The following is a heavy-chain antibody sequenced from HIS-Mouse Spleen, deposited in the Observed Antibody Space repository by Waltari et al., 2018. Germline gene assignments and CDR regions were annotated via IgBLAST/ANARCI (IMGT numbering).Heavy chain of an antibody. J-gene: IGHJ4*02. CDR3: AKDRGSQFDY. V-gene: IGHV3-30*18. CDR2: ISYDGSNK. D-gene: IGHD1-26*01. Sequence: QVQLVESGGGVVQPGRSLRLSCAASGFTFSSYGMHLVRQAPGKGLEGVEVISYDGSNKYYADSVKGRFTISRDNSKNTLYLQMNSLRAEDTALYYCAKDRGSQFDYWGQGTLVTVSS. CDR1: GFTFSSYG.